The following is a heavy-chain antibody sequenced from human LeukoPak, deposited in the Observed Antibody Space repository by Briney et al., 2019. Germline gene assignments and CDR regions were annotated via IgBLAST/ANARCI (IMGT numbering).Heavy chain of an antibody. CDR2: IWYDGSNK. Sequence: HPGGSLRLSCAASGFTFSSYGMHWVRQAPGKGLEWVAVIWYDGSNKYYADSMKGRFTISRDNSKNTLYLQMDSLRAEDTAVYYCAREKYVDTAMVTSYFDYWGQGTLVTVSS. J-gene: IGHJ4*02. D-gene: IGHD5-18*01. CDR3: AREKYVDTAMVTSYFDY. V-gene: IGHV3-33*01. CDR1: GFTFSSYG.